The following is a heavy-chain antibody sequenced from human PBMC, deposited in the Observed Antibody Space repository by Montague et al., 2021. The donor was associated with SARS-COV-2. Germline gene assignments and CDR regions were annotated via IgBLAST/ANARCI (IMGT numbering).Heavy chain of an antibody. D-gene: IGHD2-15*01. Sequence: SETLSLTCTVSGDSISRFHWNWILQPAGKGLECIGRIYASGGTXXXPSXQSRVILSVDTSKNQFSLKLNSVNAADTAVYYCGRGVVAATPVVDYWGRGTLVTISS. J-gene: IGHJ4*02. CDR2: IYASGGT. CDR3: GRGVVAATPVVDY. V-gene: IGHV4-4*07. CDR1: GDSISRFH.